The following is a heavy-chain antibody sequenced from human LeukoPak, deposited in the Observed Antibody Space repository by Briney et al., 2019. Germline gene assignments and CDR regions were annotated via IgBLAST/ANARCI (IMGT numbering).Heavy chain of an antibody. CDR2: IKEDGSEK. CDR3: ARGYSALGY. J-gene: IGHJ4*02. CDR1: GFIFSSHR. D-gene: IGHD6-13*01. V-gene: IGHV3-7*01. Sequence: QAGGSLRLSCAASGFIFSSHRMTWVRQAPGKGLEWVASIKEDGSEKNYVDSVKGRFTISRDNAKNSLYLQMKSLRDEDTAVYSCARGYSALGYWGQGTLVTVSS.